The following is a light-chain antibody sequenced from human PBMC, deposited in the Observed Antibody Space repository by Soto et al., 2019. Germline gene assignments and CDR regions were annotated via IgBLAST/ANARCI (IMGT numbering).Light chain of an antibody. CDR3: RSYNSSSTLYV. CDR2: EVN. V-gene: IGLV2-14*01. Sequence: QSALTQPASVSGSPRQSITISCTGASSDVGGYTYVSWYQQHPGKAPKLMIYEVNNRPSGVSNRFSGSKSGNTASLTISGLQAEDEADYYCRSYNSSSTLYVFGTGTKVTVL. J-gene: IGLJ1*01. CDR1: SSDVGGYTY.